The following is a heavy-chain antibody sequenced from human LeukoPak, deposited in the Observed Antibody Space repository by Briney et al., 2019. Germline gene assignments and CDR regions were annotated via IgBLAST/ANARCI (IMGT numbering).Heavy chain of an antibody. V-gene: IGHV1-46*01. J-gene: IGHJ4*02. D-gene: IGHD6-6*01. CDR3: ARVPQYSSSSPYFDY. CDR1: GYTFTSYY. Sequence: GASVKVSCKASGYTFTSYYMHWVRQAPGKGLEWMGIINPSGGSTSYAQKFQGRVPMARDKSTSTVYRELSSLRSEDTAVYYCARVPQYSSSSPYFDYWGQGTLVTVSS. CDR2: INPSGGST.